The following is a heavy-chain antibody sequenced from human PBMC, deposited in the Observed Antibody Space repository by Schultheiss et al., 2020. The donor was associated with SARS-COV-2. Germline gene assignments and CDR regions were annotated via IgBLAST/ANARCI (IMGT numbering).Heavy chain of an antibody. D-gene: IGHD1-7*01. CDR3: ARVTGTTTFYFDY. Sequence: SETLSLTCTVSGGSISSYYWSWIRQPPGKGLECIGSIYHSGSTYYNPSLKSRVTISVDTSKNQFSLKLSSVTAADTAVYYCARVTGTTTFYFDYWGQGTLVTVSS. J-gene: IGHJ4*02. CDR2: IYHSGST. CDR1: GGSISSYY. V-gene: IGHV4-38-2*02.